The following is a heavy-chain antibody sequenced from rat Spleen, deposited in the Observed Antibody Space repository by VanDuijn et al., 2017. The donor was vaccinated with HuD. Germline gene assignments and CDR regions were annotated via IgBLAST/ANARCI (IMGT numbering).Heavy chain of an antibody. CDR3: AGSHYGYKSFAY. V-gene: IGHV3-3*01. J-gene: IGHJ2*01. D-gene: IGHD1-9*01. CDR2: IDGTGST. CDR1: GYDITNNY. Sequence: EVQLQESGPGLVKPSQSLSLTCSVSGYDITNNYWGWIRKFPGNKLEWMGYIDGTGSTNYSPSPESRISITRDTSKNQFFLQVNSVTTEETATYYCAGSHYGYKSFAYWGQGVMVTVSS.